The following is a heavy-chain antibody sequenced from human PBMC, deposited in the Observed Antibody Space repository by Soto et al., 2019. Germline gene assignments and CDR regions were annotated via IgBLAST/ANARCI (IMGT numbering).Heavy chain of an antibody. Sequence: QVQLVQSGAEVKKPGASVKVSCKASGYTFTNYYMHWVRQAPGQGLEWMGIINPSVSTKPYAQKLQGRLNMTSDTSTSTVYMELRSLRSEDTAVYYCARVPICITTSCDNSFFFDYWGQGTLVPVSS. V-gene: IGHV1-46*03. CDR3: ARVPICITTSCDNSFFFDY. J-gene: IGHJ4*02. CDR2: INPSVSTK. D-gene: IGHD2-2*02. CDR1: GYTFTNYY.